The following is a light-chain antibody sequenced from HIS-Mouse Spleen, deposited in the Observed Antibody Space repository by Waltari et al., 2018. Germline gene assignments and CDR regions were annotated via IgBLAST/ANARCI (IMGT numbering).Light chain of an antibody. Sequence: SYELTQPPSVSVSPGQTARITCSGDAFPKQYAYWYQQKPGQAPVLVIYKGSERPSGIPERFSGSSSGTTVTLTISGVQAEDEADYYCQSADSSGTYVVFGGGTKLTVL. V-gene: IGLV3-25*02. CDR3: QSADSSGTYVV. CDR1: AFPKQY. CDR2: KGS. J-gene: IGLJ2*01.